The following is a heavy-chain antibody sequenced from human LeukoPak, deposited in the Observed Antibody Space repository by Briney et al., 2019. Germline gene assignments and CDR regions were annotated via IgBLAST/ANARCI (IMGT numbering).Heavy chain of an antibody. CDR2: IYSGDSDT. V-gene: IGHV5-51*01. J-gene: IGHJ4*02. CDR1: GYSFTNYL. CDR3: ARLSGPKTDSGFDC. Sequence: GESLKISCKGSGYSFTNYLIAWGRPMPGKGLEWMGIIYSGDSDTRYSLSFQRHVTISAGKSINAVYLQWSTVRASDTCVYHCARLSGPKTDSGFDCWGEGTLV. D-gene: IGHD3-10*01.